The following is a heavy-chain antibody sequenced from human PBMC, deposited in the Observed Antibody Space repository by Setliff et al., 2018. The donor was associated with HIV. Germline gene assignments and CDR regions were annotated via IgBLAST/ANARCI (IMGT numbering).Heavy chain of an antibody. J-gene: IGHJ4*02. CDR2: IFYTGST. Sequence: SETLSLTCTVSGDSIGSYYWTWLRQFPGKGLEWIGFIFYTGSTTYNPSLNSRVTISVDTSRNQFTLKLSSVTAADTAVYYCGRQVPVPGVAVTPIDYWGQGTLVPVSS. CDR3: GRQVPVPGVAVTPIDY. D-gene: IGHD3-3*01. CDR1: GDSIGSYY. V-gene: IGHV4-59*08.